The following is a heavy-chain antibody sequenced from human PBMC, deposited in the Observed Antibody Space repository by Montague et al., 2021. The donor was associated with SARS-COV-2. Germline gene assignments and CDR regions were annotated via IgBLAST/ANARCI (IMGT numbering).Heavy chain of an antibody. CDR3: ARLGDGIVPSPILGLGPYYSFYYMDV. CDR1: GGSFSGYY. CDR2: ISQSGNT. D-gene: IGHD2-2*02. J-gene: IGHJ6*03. V-gene: IGHV4-34*01. Sequence: SETLSLTCAVSGGSFSGYYWSWIRQPPGKGLEWIGEISQSGNTKYNPSLQSRVSISLDTSRNQFSLKVSSVTAADTAIYYCARLGDGIVPSPILGLGPYYSFYYMDVWGKGTTVTVSS.